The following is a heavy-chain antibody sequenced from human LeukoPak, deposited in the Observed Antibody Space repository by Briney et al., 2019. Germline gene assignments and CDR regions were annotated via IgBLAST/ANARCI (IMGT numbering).Heavy chain of an antibody. CDR2: INPNSGGT. Sequence: ASVKVSCKASGYTFTGYYMHWVRQAPGQGLEWMGRINPNSGGTNYAQKFQGRVTMIRDTSISTAYMELSRLRSDDTAVYYCARGRSRFWSGPSAFDPWGQGTLVTVSS. J-gene: IGHJ5*02. CDR1: GYTFTGYY. CDR3: ARGRSRFWSGPSAFDP. V-gene: IGHV1-2*06. D-gene: IGHD3-3*01.